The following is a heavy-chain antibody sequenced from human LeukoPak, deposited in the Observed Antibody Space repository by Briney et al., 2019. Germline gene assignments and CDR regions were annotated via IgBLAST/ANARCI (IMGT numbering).Heavy chain of an antibody. V-gene: IGHV3-48*01. CDR2: INGRSTIV. Sequence: PGGPLRLSCAPSGFTFSIYSKNWVRQAPGKGLEWVLYINGRSTIVYNADSVKGRFTISRDNAKNSLFLQMNSLRPEDTAVYYCAREDNWGHFDYWGQGTLVTVSS. D-gene: IGHD7-27*01. CDR3: AREDNWGHFDY. CDR1: GFTFSIYS. J-gene: IGHJ4*02.